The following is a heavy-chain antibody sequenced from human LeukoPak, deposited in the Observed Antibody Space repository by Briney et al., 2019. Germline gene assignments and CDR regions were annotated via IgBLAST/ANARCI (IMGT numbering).Heavy chain of an antibody. D-gene: IGHD3-10*01. V-gene: IGHV4-34*01. Sequence: SETLSLTCTVSGGSISSYYWSWIRQPPGKGLEWIGEINHSGSTNYNPSLKSRVTISVDTSKNQFSLKLSSVTAADTAVYYCARGPMVRGPKKYFQHWGQGTLVTVSS. J-gene: IGHJ1*01. CDR2: INHSGST. CDR1: GGSISSYY. CDR3: ARGPMVRGPKKYFQH.